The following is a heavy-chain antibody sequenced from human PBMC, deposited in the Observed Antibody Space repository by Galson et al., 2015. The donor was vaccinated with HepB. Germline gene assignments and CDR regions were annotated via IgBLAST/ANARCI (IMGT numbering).Heavy chain of an antibody. V-gene: IGHV4-39*01. CDR3: ARLNYYGSGSYPRF. J-gene: IGHJ4*02. D-gene: IGHD3-10*01. CDR1: GGSISSSSYY. CDR2: IYYSGST. Sequence: ETLSLTCTVSGGSISSSSYYWGWIRQPPGKGLEWIGSIYYSGSTYYNPSLKSRVTISVDTSKNQFSLKLSSVTAADTAVYYCARLNYYGSGSYPRFWGQGTLVTVSS.